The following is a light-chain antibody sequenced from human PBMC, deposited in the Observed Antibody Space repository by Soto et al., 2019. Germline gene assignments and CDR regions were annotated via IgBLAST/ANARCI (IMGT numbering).Light chain of an antibody. V-gene: IGKV3-15*01. CDR2: GAS. CDR1: QSVVTN. J-gene: IGKJ1*01. CDR3: QQYNNWPQT. Sequence: EVVMTQSPATLSVSPGERATLSCRASQSVVTNLGWYQQKPGQSPRLLIYGASTRATGIPARFTGSGSGTEFTLTISSLQSEDFAIYYCQQYNNWPQTFGQGTKVEIK.